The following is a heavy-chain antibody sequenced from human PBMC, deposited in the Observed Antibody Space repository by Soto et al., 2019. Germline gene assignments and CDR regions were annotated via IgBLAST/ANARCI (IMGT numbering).Heavy chain of an antibody. J-gene: IGHJ6*02. V-gene: IGHV4-4*02. Sequence: QVQLQESGPGLVKPSETLSLTCAVYGGSISSNKWWSWVRQPPGKGLEWIGEIYHSGSTNYNPSLKSRVTISLDKSKNQFSLKLTSVTAADSAVYYCARDDHIVVVPTSLGAMDVWGQGTTGTVSS. CDR3: ARDDHIVVVPTSLGAMDV. D-gene: IGHD2-2*01. CDR2: IYHSGST. CDR1: GGSISSNKW.